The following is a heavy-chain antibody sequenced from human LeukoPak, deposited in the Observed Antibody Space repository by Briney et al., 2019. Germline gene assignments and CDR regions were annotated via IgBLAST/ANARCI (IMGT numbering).Heavy chain of an antibody. CDR2: IYHTGST. CDR1: GYSISSGYY. J-gene: IGHJ3*01. D-gene: IGHD1-26*01. V-gene: IGHV4-38-2*02. CDR3: ARVAGSGSSIGAFDV. Sequence: SETLSLTCTVSGYSISSGYYWGWIRQPPGKGLERIGSIYHTGSTYYTPSLKSRVTISVDTSKNQFSLKLSSVTAADTAVYYCARVAGSGSSIGAFDVWGQGTMVTVSS.